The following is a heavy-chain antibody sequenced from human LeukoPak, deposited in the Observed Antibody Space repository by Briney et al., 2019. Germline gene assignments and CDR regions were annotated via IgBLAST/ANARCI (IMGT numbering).Heavy chain of an antibody. V-gene: IGHV3-74*01. Sequence: GGSLRLSCAASGFTFSSYWMHWVRQAPGKGLVWVSRINSDGSSTSYADSVKGRFTISRDNAKNTLYLQMNSLRAEDTAVYYCAREPLNWNYLMDYWGQGTLVTVSS. CDR1: GFTFSSYW. CDR3: AREPLNWNYLMDY. D-gene: IGHD1-7*01. CDR2: INSDGSST. J-gene: IGHJ4*02.